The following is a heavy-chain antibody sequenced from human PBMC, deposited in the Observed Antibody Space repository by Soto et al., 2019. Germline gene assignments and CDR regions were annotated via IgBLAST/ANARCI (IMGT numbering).Heavy chain of an antibody. D-gene: IGHD3-3*01. CDR2: IKQDGSEK. CDR3: ARGRSRELRFLEYRRRQYYYYGMDV. J-gene: IGHJ6*02. V-gene: IGHV3-7*05. CDR1: GFSISSFW. Sequence: GGSLRLSCAASGFSISSFWMTWVRQAPGAGLEWVANIKQDGSEKYYVDSVSGRFTISRDSAKNSLYLEMNSLRAEDTAVYYCARGRSRELRFLEYRRRQYYYYGMDVWGQGPTVTVSS.